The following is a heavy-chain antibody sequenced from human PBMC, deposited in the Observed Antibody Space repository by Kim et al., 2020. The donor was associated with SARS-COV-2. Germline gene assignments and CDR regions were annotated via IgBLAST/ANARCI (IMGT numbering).Heavy chain of an antibody. CDR3: ARERGIAAPYYAFDI. J-gene: IGHJ3*02. Sequence: SETLSLTCTVSGGSISSYYWSWIRQPPGKGLEWIGYIYYSGSTNYNPSLKSRVTISVDTSKNQFSLKLSSVTAADTAVYYCARERGIAAPYYAFDIWGQGTMVTVSS. D-gene: IGHD6-13*01. CDR2: IYYSGST. V-gene: IGHV4-59*01. CDR1: GGSISSYY.